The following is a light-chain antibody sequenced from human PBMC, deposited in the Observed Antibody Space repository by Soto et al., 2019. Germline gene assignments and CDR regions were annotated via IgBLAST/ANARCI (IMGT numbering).Light chain of an antibody. CDR3: QQSHGTPRT. V-gene: IGKV1-39*01. J-gene: IGKJ1*01. CDR2: AAS. Sequence: DIQMTQSPSSLSASVGDRVTITCRASQSISSNLNWYQQKPGRAPDLLIYAASSLHSGVPSRFSGSASGTDFTLTISSLQPEDSATYYCQQSHGTPRTFGQGTKVEIK. CDR1: QSISSN.